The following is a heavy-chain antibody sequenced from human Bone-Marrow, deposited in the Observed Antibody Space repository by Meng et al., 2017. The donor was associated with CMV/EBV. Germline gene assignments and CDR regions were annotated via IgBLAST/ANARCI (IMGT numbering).Heavy chain of an antibody. J-gene: IGHJ6*02. CDR1: GFTFSTCA. V-gene: IGHV3-30-3*01. Sequence: GGSLRLSCAASGFTFSTCAMHWVRQTPGKGLQWVAVISNDANIKYYADSVKGRFTISRDNAKNSLYLQMNSLRAEDTAVYYCASGVVPAAKPNKVDGMEVWGQGTTVTVSS. CDR2: ISNDANIK. D-gene: IGHD2-2*02. CDR3: ASGVVPAAKPNKVDGMEV.